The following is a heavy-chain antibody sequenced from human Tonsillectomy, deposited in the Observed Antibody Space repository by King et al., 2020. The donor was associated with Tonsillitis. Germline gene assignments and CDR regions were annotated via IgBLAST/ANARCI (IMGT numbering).Heavy chain of an antibody. Sequence: QLQESGSGLVKPSQTLSLTCAVSGGSISSGGYSWSWIRQPPGKGLEWIGYIYHSGSTYYNPSLKSRVTISVDRSKNQFSLKLSSVTAADTAMYYCAREESATELVRGYFDYWGQGTLVTVSS. D-gene: IGHD3-10*01. CDR3: AREESATELVRGYFDY. V-gene: IGHV4-30-2*01. CDR2: IYHSGST. CDR1: GGSISSGGYS. J-gene: IGHJ4*02.